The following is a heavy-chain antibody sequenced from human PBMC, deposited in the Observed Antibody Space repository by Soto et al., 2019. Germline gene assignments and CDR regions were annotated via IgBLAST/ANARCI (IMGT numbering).Heavy chain of an antibody. D-gene: IGHD1-26*01. CDR2: ISGSGDST. Sequence: EVQLLESGGGLVQPGGSLSVSCAASGFTFSSYAMRWVRQAPVKGLEWVSAISGSGDSTYYADSVKGRFTISRDNSKNTLYLQMNSLRAEDTAVYYCARRGSGSYYDYWGQGTLVTVSS. CDR1: GFTFSSYA. V-gene: IGHV3-23*01. J-gene: IGHJ4*02. CDR3: ARRGSGSYYDY.